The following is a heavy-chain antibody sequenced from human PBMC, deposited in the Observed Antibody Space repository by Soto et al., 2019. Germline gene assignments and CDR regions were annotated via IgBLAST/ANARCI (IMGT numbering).Heavy chain of an antibody. Sequence: SQTLSLTCAISGDSVSSTSAAWSWIRQSPSRGLEWLGRTYYRSKWYSDYAVSVRSRITINPDTSKNQFSLQLNSVTPEDTAVYYCARGSYYSRSLWGLGPLVTVSS. J-gene: IGHJ4*02. V-gene: IGHV6-1*01. CDR3: ARGSYYSRSL. CDR1: GDSVSSTSAA. D-gene: IGHD3-10*01. CDR2: TYYRSKWYS.